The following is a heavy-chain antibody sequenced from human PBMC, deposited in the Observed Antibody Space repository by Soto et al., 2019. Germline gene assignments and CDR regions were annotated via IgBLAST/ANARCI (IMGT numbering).Heavy chain of an antibody. CDR3: ARQIPARESYGMDV. CDR2: INHSGST. Sequence: QVQLQQWGAGLLKPSETLSLNCAVYGGSFSDYYWSWIRQTPGKGLEWIGEINHSGSTNYNPSLKSRVTISGDTSKNQFSLKVSSVTAADTAVYYCARQIPARESYGMDVWGQGTTVTVSS. CDR1: GGSFSDYY. D-gene: IGHD2-2*01. V-gene: IGHV4-34*01. J-gene: IGHJ6*02.